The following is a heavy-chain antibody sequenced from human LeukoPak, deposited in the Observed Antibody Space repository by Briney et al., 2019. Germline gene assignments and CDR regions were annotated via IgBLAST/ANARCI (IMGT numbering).Heavy chain of an antibody. V-gene: IGHV4-39*01. D-gene: IGHD3-10*01. CDR2: IXDSGSX. J-gene: IGHJ5*02. Sequence: SSETLSLTCTVSGGPIRSSYYYWGWIRQPPGKGLEWIGSIXDSGSXXXXPSLKSRVTISVDTSKNQFSLKLNSVTAADTAVYYCARHYGPWGQGTLVTVSS. CDR1: GGPIRSSYYY. CDR3: ARHYGP.